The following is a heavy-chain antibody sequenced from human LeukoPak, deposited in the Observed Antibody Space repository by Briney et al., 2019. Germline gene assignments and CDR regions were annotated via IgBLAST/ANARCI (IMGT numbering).Heavy chain of an antibody. V-gene: IGHV4-59*08. Sequence: SETLSLTCTVSGGSISSYYWSWIRQPPGKGLEWIGYIYYSESTNYNPSLKSRVTISVDTSKNQFSLKLSSVTAADTAVYYCARHGRRQLTGYYYDSVGAFDIWGQGTMVTVSS. J-gene: IGHJ3*02. CDR2: IYYSEST. CDR1: GGSISSYY. CDR3: ARHGRRQLTGYYYDSVGAFDI. D-gene: IGHD3-22*01.